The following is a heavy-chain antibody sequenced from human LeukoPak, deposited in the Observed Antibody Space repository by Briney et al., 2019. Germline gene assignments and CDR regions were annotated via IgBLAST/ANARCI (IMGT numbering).Heavy chain of an antibody. CDR1: GGSISSHY. Sequence: SETLSLTCTVSGGSISSHYWSWIRQPPGKGLEWIAYLFDSVNTKDNPSLQSRLTLSADTSKNQFSLELSSVTAADTAVYYCATIKRGSIFGYFDFWGQGIKVTVSS. CDR3: ATIKRGSIFGYFDF. D-gene: IGHD5-18*01. CDR2: LFDSVNT. V-gene: IGHV4-59*11. J-gene: IGHJ4*02.